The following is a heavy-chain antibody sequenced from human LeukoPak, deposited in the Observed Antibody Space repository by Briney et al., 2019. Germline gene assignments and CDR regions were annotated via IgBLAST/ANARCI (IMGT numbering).Heavy chain of an antibody. CDR1: GFTFSSYS. Sequence: GGSLRLSCAASGFTFSSYSMNWVRQAPGKGLEWVSSISSSSSYIYYADSVKGRFTISRDNAKNSLYLQMNSLRAEDTAVYYCTRDPLTGTGDFWGQGTLVTVSS. CDR2: ISSSSSYI. D-gene: IGHD1-20*01. V-gene: IGHV3-21*01. J-gene: IGHJ4*02. CDR3: TRDPLTGTGDF.